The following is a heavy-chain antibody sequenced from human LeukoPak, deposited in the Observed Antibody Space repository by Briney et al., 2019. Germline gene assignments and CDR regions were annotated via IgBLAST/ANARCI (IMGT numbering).Heavy chain of an antibody. Sequence: GGSLRLSCAASGFTFSSYWMHWVRHAPGKGLVWVSRINSDGSSTSYADSVKGRFTISRDNARNTLYLQMNSLRAEDTAVYYCARDPVLLWFGELANGMDVWGQGTTVTVSS. CDR1: GFTFSSYW. CDR3: ARDPVLLWFGELANGMDV. J-gene: IGHJ6*02. D-gene: IGHD3-10*01. V-gene: IGHV3-74*01. CDR2: INSDGSST.